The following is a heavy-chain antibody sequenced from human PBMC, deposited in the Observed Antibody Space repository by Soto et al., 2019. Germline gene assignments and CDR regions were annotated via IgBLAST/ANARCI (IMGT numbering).Heavy chain of an antibody. CDR2: ISGSGGST. Sequence: PGGSLRLSCAASGFTFSSYAMSWVRQAPGKGLEWVSSISGSGGSTYYADSVKGRFTISRDNSKNTLYLQMNSLRAEDTAVYYCAKRPILTGSFSKPNWFDPWGQGTLVTVSS. D-gene: IGHD3-9*01. V-gene: IGHV3-23*01. CDR1: GFTFSSYA. CDR3: AKRPILTGSFSKPNWFDP. J-gene: IGHJ5*02.